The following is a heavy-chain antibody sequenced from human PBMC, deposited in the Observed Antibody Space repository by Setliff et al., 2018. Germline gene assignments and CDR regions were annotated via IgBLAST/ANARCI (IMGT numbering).Heavy chain of an antibody. J-gene: IGHJ4*02. D-gene: IGHD3-10*01. CDR3: AKGRGEMDS. V-gene: IGHV4-59*01. Sequence: SCTVSGGSISSYYWSWIRQPPGKGLEWIGYIYYSGSTDSHPSLKSRVSISIDTSKNQFSLNVRSVTAADTAIYYCAKGRGEMDSWGQGILVTVSS. CDR1: GGSISSYY. CDR2: IYYSGST.